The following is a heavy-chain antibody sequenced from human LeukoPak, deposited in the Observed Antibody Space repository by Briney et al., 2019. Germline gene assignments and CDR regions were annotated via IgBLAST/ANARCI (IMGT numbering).Heavy chain of an antibody. CDR1: GGSFSGYY. V-gene: IGHV4-34*01. CDR2: INHSGST. Sequence: SETLSLTCAVYGGSFSGYYWSWIRQPPGKGLEWIGEINHSGSTNYNPSLKSRVTISVDTSKNQFSLKLSSVTAADTAVYYCARGPYSSSWYNYWGQGTLVTVSS. D-gene: IGHD6-13*01. CDR3: ARGPYSSSWYNY. J-gene: IGHJ4*02.